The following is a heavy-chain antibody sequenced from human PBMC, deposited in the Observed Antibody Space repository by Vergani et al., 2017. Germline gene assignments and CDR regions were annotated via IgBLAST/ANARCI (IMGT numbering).Heavy chain of an antibody. CDR2: IYHSGST. V-gene: IGHV4-30-2*01. Sequence: QLQLQESGSGLVKPSQTLALTCAVSGGSISSGGYSWSWIRQPPGKGLEWIGYIYHSGSTYYNPSLKSRVTISVDRSKNQFSLKVRSVTAADTAVYYCAXLQWLVTPEWFDPWGQGTLVSVSS. CDR1: GGSISSGGYS. CDR3: AXLQWLVTPEWFDP. J-gene: IGHJ5*02. D-gene: IGHD6-19*01.